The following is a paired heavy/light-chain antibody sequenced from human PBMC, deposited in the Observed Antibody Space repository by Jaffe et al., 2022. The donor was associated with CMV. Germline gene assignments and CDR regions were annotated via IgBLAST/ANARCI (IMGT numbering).Heavy chain of an antibody. CDR1: GGSVSTTHW. D-gene: IGHD3-22*01. CDR3: ARGGYCGSSACTGWFDL. J-gene: IGHJ5*02. CDR2: IYHTGSA. Sequence: QVHLQESGPGLVKPSGTLSLTCGVSGGSVSTTHWWTWVRQPPGKGLEWIGEIYHTGSANSHPALASRVSLLVDKSKNQVSLELTSMTAADTAVYYCARGGYCGSSACTGWFDLWGPGIPVTVSS. V-gene: IGHV4-4*02.
Light chain of an antibody. V-gene: IGKV4-1*01. Sequence: DIVLTQSPDSLAVSLGERASINCKSSRSLFHTFDNKNYLAWYQQKPGQPPSLLIFWASTRESGVPDRFSGSGSGTDFTLTINSLQAEDVAIYFCQQYYSSPYTFGQGTKLDIK. CDR1: RSLFHTFDNKNY. J-gene: IGKJ2*01. CDR3: QQYYSSPYT. CDR2: WAS.